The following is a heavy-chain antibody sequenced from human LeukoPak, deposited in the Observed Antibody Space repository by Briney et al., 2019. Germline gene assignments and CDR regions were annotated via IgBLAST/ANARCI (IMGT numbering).Heavy chain of an antibody. Sequence: GGSLRLSCVGSGFTFRSHAMSWVRQAPEKGLEFVSGIYENGGTTYYADSVEGRFSISRDNSKDTLYLQMDSLRGEDTAVYYCAKDFRIGYSAHFDYWGQGALVTVSS. CDR1: GFTFRSHA. D-gene: IGHD2-21*01. V-gene: IGHV3-23*01. CDR2: IYENGGTT. J-gene: IGHJ4*02. CDR3: AKDFRIGYSAHFDY.